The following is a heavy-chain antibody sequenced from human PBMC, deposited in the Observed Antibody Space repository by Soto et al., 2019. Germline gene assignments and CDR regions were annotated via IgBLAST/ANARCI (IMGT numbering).Heavy chain of an antibody. CDR1: GGTFSSYA. D-gene: IGHD5-12*01. V-gene: IGHV1-69*01. CDR3: ARWDNYAVATIDRATGFDY. J-gene: IGHJ4*02. CDR2: IIPIFGTA. Sequence: QVQLVQSGAEVKKPGSSVKVSCTASGGTFSSYAISWVRQAPGQGLEWMGGIIPIFGTANYAQKFQGRVTITADESTSTAYMELSSLRSEDTAVYYCARWDNYAVATIDRATGFDYWGQGTLVTVSS.